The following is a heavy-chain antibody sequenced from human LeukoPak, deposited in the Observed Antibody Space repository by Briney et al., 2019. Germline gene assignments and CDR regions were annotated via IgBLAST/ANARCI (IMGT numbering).Heavy chain of an antibody. CDR3: AREGGYSGYDFPYLADY. CDR1: GFTFSSYA. CDR2: ISYDGSNK. V-gene: IGHV3-30-3*01. Sequence: SGRSLRLSCAASGFTFSSYAMHWVRQAPGKGLEWVAVISYDGSNKYYADSVKGRFTISRDNSKNTLYLQMNSLRAEDTAVYYCAREGGYSGYDFPYLADYWGQGTLVTVSS. J-gene: IGHJ4*02. D-gene: IGHD5-12*01.